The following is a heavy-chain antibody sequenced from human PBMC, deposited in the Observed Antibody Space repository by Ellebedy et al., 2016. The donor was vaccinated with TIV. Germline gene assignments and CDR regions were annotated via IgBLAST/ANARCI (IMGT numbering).Heavy chain of an antibody. CDR1: RDTFRSYT. CDR2: IIPMFGTA. J-gene: IGHJ4*02. V-gene: IGHV1-69*13. Sequence: SVKVSXKASRDTFRSYTITWVRQAPGQGLEWMGGIIPMFGTANYAQKFQGRVAITADESTSTAYMELNSLRSDDTAVYYCATARIPLWTSADYWGQGTLVTVSS. D-gene: IGHD5-18*01. CDR3: ATARIPLWTSADY.